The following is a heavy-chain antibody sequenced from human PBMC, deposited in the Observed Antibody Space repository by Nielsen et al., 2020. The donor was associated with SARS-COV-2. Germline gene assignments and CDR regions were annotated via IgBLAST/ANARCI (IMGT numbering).Heavy chain of an antibody. V-gene: IGHV1-18*01. CDR2: ISAYNGNT. CDR3: ARPLYAYSGSNDAFDI. CDR1: GYTFTSYA. Sequence: ASVKVSCKASGYTFTSYAMNWVRQAPGQGLEWMGWISAYNGNTNYAQKLQGRVTMTTDTSTSTAYMELRSLRSDDTAVYYCARPLYAYSGSNDAFDIWGQGTMVTVSS. J-gene: IGHJ3*02. D-gene: IGHD1-26*01.